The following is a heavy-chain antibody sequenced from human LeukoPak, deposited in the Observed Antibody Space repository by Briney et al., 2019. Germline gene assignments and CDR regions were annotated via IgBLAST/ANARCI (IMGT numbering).Heavy chain of an antibody. CDR1: GFTLSSYA. CDR2: ISTDGSKK. Sequence: GGSLRLSCAASGFTLSSYAMHWVRQAPGKGLEWVAVISTDGSKKYYADSVKGRFTISRDNSKYTLDLQMNSLRDEDTAVYHCARSRGATGYYWVDYWGQGSLVTVSS. D-gene: IGHD3-22*01. J-gene: IGHJ4*02. V-gene: IGHV3-30-3*01. CDR3: ARSRGATGYYWVDY.